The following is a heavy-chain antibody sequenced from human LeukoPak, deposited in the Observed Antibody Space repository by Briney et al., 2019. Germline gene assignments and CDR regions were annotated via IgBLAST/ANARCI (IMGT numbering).Heavy chain of an antibody. Sequence: GGSLRLSCGASGFTFSSYSMNWVRQAPGKGLEWIPYISSSASAMYYADSVKGRFTISRDNAKTSVYLQMNSLRAEDTAVYFCARDAFYCSSTSCYDYWGQGTLVTVSS. CDR3: ARDAFYCSSTSCYDY. CDR1: GFTFSSYS. J-gene: IGHJ4*02. V-gene: IGHV3-48*04. D-gene: IGHD2-2*01. CDR2: ISSSASAM.